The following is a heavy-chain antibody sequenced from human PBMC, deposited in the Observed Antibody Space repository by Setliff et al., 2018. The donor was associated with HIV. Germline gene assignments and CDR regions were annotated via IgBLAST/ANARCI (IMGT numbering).Heavy chain of an antibody. D-gene: IGHD6-13*01. CDR2: MSYDGNNK. Sequence: GGSLRLSCAASGFNFSSYAMHWVRQTPGKGLEWVAVMSYDGNNKYYADSVKGRYTISRDNSKNTLFLQMNSLRPEDTAVYYRAGDCRVGWVFTYGMDVWGQGTLVTVSS. CDR3: AGDCRVGWVFTYGMDV. J-gene: IGHJ6*02. V-gene: IGHV3-30*01. CDR1: GFNFSSYA.